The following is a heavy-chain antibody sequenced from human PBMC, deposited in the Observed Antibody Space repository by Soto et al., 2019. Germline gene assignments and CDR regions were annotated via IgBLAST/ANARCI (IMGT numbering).Heavy chain of an antibody. CDR3: ARGRGGATRYYYYGMDV. V-gene: IGHV1-3*01. Sequence: ASVKVSCKASGYTFTSYAMHWVRQAPGQRLEWMGWINAGNGNTKYSQKFQGRVTITRDTSASTAYMELSSLRSEDTAVYYCARGRGGATRYYYYGMDVWGQGTTVTVSS. J-gene: IGHJ6*02. D-gene: IGHD1-26*01. CDR1: GYTFTSYA. CDR2: INAGNGNT.